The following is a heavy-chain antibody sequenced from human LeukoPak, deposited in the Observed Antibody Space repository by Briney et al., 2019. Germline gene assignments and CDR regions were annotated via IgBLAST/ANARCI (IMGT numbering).Heavy chain of an antibody. V-gene: IGHV4-59*08. D-gene: IGHD6-13*01. CDR3: ARRRAEGGSNGHYNWFDP. CDR1: GDSINAYY. Sequence: SETLSLTCTVSGDSINAYYWGWIRQPPGRGLEWIGYIYFSVTTKYNPSLESRVTISVDTSKNQFSLKLSSVIAADTAVYYCARRRAEGGSNGHYNWFDPWGQGILVTVSS. J-gene: IGHJ5*02. CDR2: IYFSVTT.